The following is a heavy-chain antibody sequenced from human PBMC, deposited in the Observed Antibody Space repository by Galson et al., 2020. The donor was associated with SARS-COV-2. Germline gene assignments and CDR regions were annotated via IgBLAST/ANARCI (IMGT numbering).Heavy chain of an antibody. CDR2: IYSSGST. V-gene: IGHV4-4*07. Sequence: ETSETLSLTCTVSGGSISSYYWSWIRQPAGKGLEWIGRIYSSGSTNYNPSLKSRVTMSVDTSKNQFSLRLSSVTAADRAVYYCAREVPGQYSSGWKAYYFDYWGRGILVTVSS. CDR1: GGSISSYY. CDR3: AREVPGQYSSGWKAYYFDY. J-gene: IGHJ4*02. D-gene: IGHD6-19*01.